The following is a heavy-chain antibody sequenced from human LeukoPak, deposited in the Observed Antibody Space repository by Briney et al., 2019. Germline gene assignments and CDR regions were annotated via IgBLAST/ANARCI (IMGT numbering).Heavy chain of an antibody. Sequence: ASVKVSCKASGYTFTSYGISWVRQAPGQGLEWMGWINPNSGGTNYAQKFQGRVTMTRDTSISTAYMELSRLRSDDTAVYYCARVGATNEKYCFDYWGQGTLVTVSS. CDR2: INPNSGGT. V-gene: IGHV1-2*02. CDR3: ARVGATNEKYCFDY. D-gene: IGHD1-26*01. J-gene: IGHJ4*02. CDR1: GYTFTSYG.